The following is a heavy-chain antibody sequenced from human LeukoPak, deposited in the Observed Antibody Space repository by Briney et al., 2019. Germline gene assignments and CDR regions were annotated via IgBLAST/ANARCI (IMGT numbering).Heavy chain of an antibody. J-gene: IGHJ5*02. Sequence: SQTLSLTCAISGDSVSSNSAAWNWIRQSPSRGLEWLGRTYYRSKWYNDYAVSVKSRITINPDTSKNQFYLQLNSVTPEDTAVYYCARDFTYYYDSSGYYYVFGWFDPWGQGTLVTVSS. CDR1: GDSVSSNSAA. CDR3: ARDFTYYYDSSGYYYVFGWFDP. CDR2: TYYRSKWYN. V-gene: IGHV6-1*01. D-gene: IGHD3-22*01.